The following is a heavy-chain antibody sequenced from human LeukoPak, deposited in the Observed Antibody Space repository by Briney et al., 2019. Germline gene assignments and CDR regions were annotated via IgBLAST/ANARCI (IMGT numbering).Heavy chain of an antibody. CDR1: GGSVNSVSYY. V-gene: IGHV4-61*01. D-gene: IGHD2-2*01. CDR2: MYYSGST. J-gene: IGHJ4*02. CDR3: ARLYCTRTSCHLDF. Sequence: SETLSLTCTVSGGSVNSVSYYWSWIRQPPGKGLEWIGYMYYSGSTNYNPSLKSRVTISLDTSKNQFSLKLSSVTAADTAVYYCARLYCTRTSCHLDFWGQGTLVTVSS.